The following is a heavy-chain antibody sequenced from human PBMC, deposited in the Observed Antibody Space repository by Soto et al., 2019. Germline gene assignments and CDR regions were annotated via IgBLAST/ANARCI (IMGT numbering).Heavy chain of an antibody. J-gene: IGHJ5*01. V-gene: IGHV4-59*01. CDR2: IYYSGST. D-gene: IGHD3-3*01. CDR3: ARVKRDAFCGVYARFLHS. Sequence: PEGNGLEWIGDIYYSGSTSYNPSLKSRVTISVDTSKNQFSLKLSSVTAGDTAVYYCARVKRDAFCGVYARFLHSWG.